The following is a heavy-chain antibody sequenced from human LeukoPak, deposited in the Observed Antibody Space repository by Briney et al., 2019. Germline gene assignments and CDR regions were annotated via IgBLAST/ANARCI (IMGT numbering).Heavy chain of an antibody. CDR3: TREGAVPYSNYPFY. J-gene: IGHJ4*02. D-gene: IGHD4-11*01. Sequence: GASVKVSCKASGGTFSSYTISWVRQAPGQGLEWMGRIIPILGIANYAQKFQGRVTITADKSTSTAYMELSSLRSEDTAVYCCTREGAVPYSNYPFYWGQGTLVTVSS. CDR1: GGTFSSYT. CDR2: IIPILGIA. V-gene: IGHV1-69*04.